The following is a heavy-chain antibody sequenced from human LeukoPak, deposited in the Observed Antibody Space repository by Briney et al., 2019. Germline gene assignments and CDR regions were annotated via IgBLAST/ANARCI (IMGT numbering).Heavy chain of an antibody. CDR2: IKSKTDGGTT. J-gene: IGHJ4*02. D-gene: IGHD6-13*01. CDR3: TTAGGYSSSWYEDDY. V-gene: IGHV3-15*01. Sequence: GGSLRLSCAASGFTFSNAWMSWVRQAPGKGLEWVGLIKSKTDGGTTEYAAPVKGRFTISRDDSKNTLYLQMNSLKTEDTAVYYCTTAGGYSSSWYEDDYWGQGTLVTVSS. CDR1: GFTFSNAW.